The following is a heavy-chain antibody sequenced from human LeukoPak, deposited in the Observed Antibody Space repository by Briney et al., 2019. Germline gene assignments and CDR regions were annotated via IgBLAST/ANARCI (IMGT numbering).Heavy chain of an antibody. J-gene: IGHJ4*02. CDR2: ISYDGSNK. V-gene: IGHV3-30*18. Sequence: PGGSLRLSCAASGFTFSSYGMHWVRQAPGKGLEWVAVISYDGSNKYYADSVKGRFTISRDNSKNTLYLQMNSLRAGDTAVYYCAKDGYSSGSFDYWGQGTLVTVSS. CDR3: AKDGYSSGSFDY. CDR1: GFTFSSYG. D-gene: IGHD6-19*01.